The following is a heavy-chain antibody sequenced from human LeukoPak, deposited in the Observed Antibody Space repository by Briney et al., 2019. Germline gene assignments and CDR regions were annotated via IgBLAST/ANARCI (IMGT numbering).Heavy chain of an antibody. V-gene: IGHV4-59*08. CDR2: IYYSGST. J-gene: IGHJ4*02. Sequence: SETLSFTCTFSGGSLSSYYWSWLRQPPRKGLECIGYIYYSGSTNYNPSLKSRVTISVDTSKNQFSLKRKSVTAADTAVYYCARHGSEAYCGGDCYFDSWGQGTLVTVSS. CDR1: GGSLSSYY. CDR3: ARHGSEAYCGGDCYFDS. D-gene: IGHD2-21*02.